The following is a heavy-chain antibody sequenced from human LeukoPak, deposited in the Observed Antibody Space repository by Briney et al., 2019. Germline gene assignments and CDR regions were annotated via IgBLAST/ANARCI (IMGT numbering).Heavy chain of an antibody. CDR1: GFTFSNYW. V-gene: IGHV3-74*01. CDR3: ARSSTYGLGYFDY. CDR2: IMSDGTGI. Sequence: GGSLTLSCTTSGFTFSNYWMYWVRQAPGKGLMWVSRIMSDGTGITYTDSVEGRFTISRGNAKNTLYLQMNSLRAEDTAVYYCARSSTYGLGYFDYWGQGTLVTVSS. D-gene: IGHD3-10*01. J-gene: IGHJ4*02.